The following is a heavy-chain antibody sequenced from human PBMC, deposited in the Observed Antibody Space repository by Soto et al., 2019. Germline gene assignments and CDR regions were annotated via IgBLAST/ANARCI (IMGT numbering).Heavy chain of an antibody. CDR1: GFTFGAYT. CDR3: TRVREWLIRIRFRYYGLDV. V-gene: IGHV3-49*04. J-gene: IGHJ6*02. CDR2: IRSTVYGATT. Sequence: PGGSLRLSCTASGFTFGAYTLDWVGQAPGKGLEWVGSIRSTVYGATTYYDASVRDRFIISRDDSKSVAYLQMNSLRTEDTAVYFCTRVREWLIRIRFRYYGLDVCGQGTTVTVS. D-gene: IGHD6-19*01.